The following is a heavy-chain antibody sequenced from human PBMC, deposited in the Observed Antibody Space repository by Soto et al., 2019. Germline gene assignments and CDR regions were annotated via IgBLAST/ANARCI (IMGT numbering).Heavy chain of an antibody. CDR1: GFTVSSNY. J-gene: IGHJ6*02. CDR2: IYSGGST. CDR3: AREGAVGATGYYYYGMDV. Sequence: EVQLVESGGGLVQPGGSLRLSCAASGFTVSSNYMSWVRQAPGKGLEWVSVIYSGGSTYYADSVKGRFTISRHNSKNTLYLQMNSLRAEDTAVYYCAREGAVGATGYYYYGMDVWGQGTTVTVSS. D-gene: IGHD1-26*01. V-gene: IGHV3-53*04.